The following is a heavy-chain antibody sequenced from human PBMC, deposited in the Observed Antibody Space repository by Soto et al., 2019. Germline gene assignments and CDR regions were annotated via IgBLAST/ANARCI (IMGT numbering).Heavy chain of an antibody. CDR3: APLSVSLSGPYGIHV. J-gene: IGHJ6*02. D-gene: IGHD2-15*01. V-gene: IGHV4-39*01. Sequence: SETLSLTCSVSGYSVTSSDYYWAWIRQPPGKGLEWIGSMFYSGLTYYNPPLKSRVTLSVDTSKNQFSVRLNSVTAADTAVYYCAPLSVSLSGPYGIHVWGQGTTVTVSS. CDR1: GYSVTSSDYY. CDR2: MFYSGLT.